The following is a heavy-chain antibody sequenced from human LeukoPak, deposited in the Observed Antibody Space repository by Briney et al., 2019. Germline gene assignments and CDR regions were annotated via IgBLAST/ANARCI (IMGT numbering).Heavy chain of an antibody. V-gene: IGHV5-51*01. CDR1: GSSFTSYW. J-gene: IGHJ5*02. Sequence: GASLQISCQGSGSSFTSYWIGWVRPLPGKGLEWMGIIYPGDSDTRYSPSFQGQVTISADKSISTAYLQWSSLKASDTAMYYCARPQGSGGYGWFDPWGQGTLVTVSS. D-gene: IGHD3-10*01. CDR2: IYPGDSDT. CDR3: ARPQGSGGYGWFDP.